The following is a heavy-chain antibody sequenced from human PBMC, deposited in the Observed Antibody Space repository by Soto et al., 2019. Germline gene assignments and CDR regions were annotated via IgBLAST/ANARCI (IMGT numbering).Heavy chain of an antibody. D-gene: IGHD6-19*01. V-gene: IGHV3-30-3*01. CDR1: GFTFSGYA. CDR2: ISYDGSNK. CDR3: ARTTRSGWYWVRQIYNGMDV. Sequence: ESGGGVVQPGRSLRLSCAASGFTFSGYAMHWVRQAPGKGLEWGAVISYDGSNKYYADSVKGRFTISRDNSKKTLYLEMNSLRAEDTAVYYCARTTRSGWYWVRQIYNGMDVWGQGTTVTVSS. J-gene: IGHJ6*02.